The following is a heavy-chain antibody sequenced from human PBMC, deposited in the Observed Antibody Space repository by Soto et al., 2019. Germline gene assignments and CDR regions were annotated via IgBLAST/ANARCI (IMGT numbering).Heavy chain of an antibody. V-gene: IGHV4-61*01. CDR1: GGSVSSGSYY. CDR2: IYYSGST. J-gene: IGHJ6*02. Sequence: SETLSLSCTVXGGSVSSGSYYWSWIRQPPGKGLEWIGYIYYSGSTNYNPSLKSRVTISVDTSKNQFSLKLSSVTAADTAVYYCARDSSNTYYDILTGYDYYYYGMDVWGQGTTVTVSS. CDR3: ARDSSNTYYDILTGYDYYYYGMDV. D-gene: IGHD3-9*01.